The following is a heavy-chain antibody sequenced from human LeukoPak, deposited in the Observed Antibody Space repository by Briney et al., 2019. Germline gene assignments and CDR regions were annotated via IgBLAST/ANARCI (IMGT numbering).Heavy chain of an antibody. CDR3: ARVGRWLQFGGGDFDY. D-gene: IGHD5-24*01. CDR1: GYTFTSYG. Sequence: ASVKVSCKASGYTFTSYGISWVRQAPGQGLEWMGWISAYNGNTNYAQKLQGRVTMTTDTSTSTAYMELRSLRSDDTAVYYCARVGRWLQFGGGDFDYWGQGTLVTVSS. CDR2: ISAYNGNT. V-gene: IGHV1-18*01. J-gene: IGHJ4*02.